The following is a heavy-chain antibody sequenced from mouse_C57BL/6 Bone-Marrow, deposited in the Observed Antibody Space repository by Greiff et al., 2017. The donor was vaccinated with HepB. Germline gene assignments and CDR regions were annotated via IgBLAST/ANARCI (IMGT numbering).Heavy chain of an antibody. CDR2: IDPSDSYT. Sequence: QVQLQQPGAELVMPGASVKLSCKASGYTFTSYWMHWVKQRPGQGLEWIGEIDPSDSYTNYNQKFKGKSTLTVDKSSSTAYMQLSSLTSEDSAVYYCARGDSNYAFDVWGTGTTVTVSS. CDR1: GYTFTSYW. V-gene: IGHV1-69*01. J-gene: IGHJ1*03. D-gene: IGHD2-5*01. CDR3: ARGDSNYAFDV.